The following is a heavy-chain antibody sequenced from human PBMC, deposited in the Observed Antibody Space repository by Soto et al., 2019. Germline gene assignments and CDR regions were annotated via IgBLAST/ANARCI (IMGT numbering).Heavy chain of an antibody. CDR1: GFTFSGFS. V-gene: IGHV3-21*01. CDR3: AREADFASSGYVLDY. J-gene: IGHJ4*03. D-gene: IGHD3-22*01. CDR2: VTSSPSSM. Sequence: GGSLSLSCAATGFTFSGFSMDWVRQAPREGLEWGSYVTSSPSSMFYADTVKGRFTIARDDAKDSLFLQMNSLRADDTAVYYCAREADFASSGYVLDYWGLGTLVTVSS.